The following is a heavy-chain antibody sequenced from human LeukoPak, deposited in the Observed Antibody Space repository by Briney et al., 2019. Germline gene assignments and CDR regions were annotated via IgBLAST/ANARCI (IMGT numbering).Heavy chain of an antibody. CDR2: IYYSGST. J-gene: IGHJ6*03. V-gene: IGHV4-61*01. CDR1: GYSISSGYY. D-gene: IGHD3-3*01. CDR3: ARVTVRSGRIEYYYYYMDV. Sequence: PSETLSLTCTVSGYSISSGYYWSWIRQPPGKGLEWIGYIYYSGSTNYNPSLKSRVTISVDTSKNQFSLKLSSVTAADTAVYYCARVTVRSGRIEYYYYYMDVWGKGTTVTVSS.